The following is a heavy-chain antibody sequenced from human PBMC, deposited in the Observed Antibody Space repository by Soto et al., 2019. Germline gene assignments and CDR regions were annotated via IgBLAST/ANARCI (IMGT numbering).Heavy chain of an antibody. Sequence: QVQLVQSGAEVKKPGASVKVSCKASGYTFTSYDINWVRQATGQGLEWMGWMNPNSGNTGYAQKFQGRVTMTRNTPVSKANMELSGQRSEDTAVYYCAGGYYDYWSLYYYYYMDDWGKGTTVTVSS. D-gene: IGHD3-3*01. CDR3: AGGYYDYWSLYYYYYMDD. V-gene: IGHV1-8*01. CDR2: MNPNSGNT. J-gene: IGHJ6*03. CDR1: GYTFTSYD.